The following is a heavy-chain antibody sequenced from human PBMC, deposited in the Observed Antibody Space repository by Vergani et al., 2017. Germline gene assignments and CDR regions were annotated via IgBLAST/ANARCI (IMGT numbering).Heavy chain of an antibody. Sequence: QVQLVESGGGVVQPGRSLRLSCAASGFTFSSYGMHWVRQAPGKGLEWVAVIWYDGSNKYYADSVKGRFTISRDNSKNTLYLQMNSLRAEDTAVYYCARVWGEGGSYPGWSFFDYWGQGTLVTVSS. J-gene: IGHJ4*02. D-gene: IGHD1-26*01. CDR2: IWYDGSNK. CDR1: GFTFSSYG. CDR3: ARVWGEGGSYPGWSFFDY. V-gene: IGHV3-33*01.